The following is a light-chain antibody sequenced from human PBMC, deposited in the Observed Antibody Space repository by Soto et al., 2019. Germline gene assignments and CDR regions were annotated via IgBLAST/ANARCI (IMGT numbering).Light chain of an antibody. Sequence: DIQMTQSPSSLSASVGDRVTITCRASQSISSYLNWYQQKPGKAPKLLIYAASSLQSGVPSRFSGSGSGTDFTLTISSLLPEDFATYYCHQSYRTPRTSGQGTKVDIK. CDR2: AAS. CDR1: QSISSY. V-gene: IGKV1-39*01. J-gene: IGKJ1*01. CDR3: HQSYRTPRT.